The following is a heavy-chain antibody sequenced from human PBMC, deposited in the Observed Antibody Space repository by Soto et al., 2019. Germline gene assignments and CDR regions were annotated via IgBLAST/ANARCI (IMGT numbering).Heavy chain of an antibody. CDR1: GFTFSSYA. V-gene: IGHV3-23*01. D-gene: IGHD3-10*01. CDR2: ISGSGGST. J-gene: IGHJ4*02. CDR3: ASELLWFGELTFDY. Sequence: GGSLRLSCAASGFTFSSYAMSWVRQAPGKGLEWVSAISGSGGSTYYADSVKGRFTISRDNSKNTLYLQMNSLRAEDTDVYYCASELLWFGELTFDYWGQGTLVTVSS.